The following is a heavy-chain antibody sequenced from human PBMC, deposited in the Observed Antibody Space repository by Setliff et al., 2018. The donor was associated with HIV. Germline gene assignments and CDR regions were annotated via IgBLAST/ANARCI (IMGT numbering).Heavy chain of an antibody. Sequence: ASVKVSCKASGGTFSSYAISWVRQAPGQGLEWMGGIIPIFGTTNYAQKFQGRVTITADEWTSTAYMELSSLRSEDTAVYYCARDPSIAVAGAAVWGQGTTVTSP. D-gene: IGHD6-19*01. CDR1: GGTFSSYA. J-gene: IGHJ6*02. CDR2: IIPIFGTT. CDR3: ARDPSIAVAGAAV. V-gene: IGHV1-69*13.